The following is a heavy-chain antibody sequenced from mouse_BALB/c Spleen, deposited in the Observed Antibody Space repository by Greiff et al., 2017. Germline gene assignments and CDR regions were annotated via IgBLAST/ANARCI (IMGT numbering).Heavy chain of an antibody. Sequence: QVQLQQSGAELARPGASVKLSCKASGYTFTSYWMQWVKQRPGQGLEWIGAIYPGDGDTRYTQKFKGKATLTADKSSSTAYMQLSSLASEDSAVYYCAPSSYDYAMDYWGQGTSVTVSS. V-gene: IGHV1-87*01. CDR1: GYTFTSYW. CDR2: IYPGDGDT. J-gene: IGHJ4*01. CDR3: APSSYDYAMDY. D-gene: IGHD1-1*01.